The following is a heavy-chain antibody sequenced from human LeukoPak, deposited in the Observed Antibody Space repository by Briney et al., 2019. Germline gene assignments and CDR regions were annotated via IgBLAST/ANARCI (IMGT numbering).Heavy chain of an antibody. J-gene: IGHJ4*02. CDR1: GGTFSSYA. Sequence: SVKVSCKASGGTFSSYAISWVRQAPGQGLEWMGRIIPIFGTANYAQKFQGRVTITTDESTSTAYMELSSLRPEDTAVYYCARDFANYYDSSRLDYWGQGTLVTVSS. V-gene: IGHV1-69*05. CDR3: ARDFANYYDSSRLDY. CDR2: IIPIFGTA. D-gene: IGHD3-22*01.